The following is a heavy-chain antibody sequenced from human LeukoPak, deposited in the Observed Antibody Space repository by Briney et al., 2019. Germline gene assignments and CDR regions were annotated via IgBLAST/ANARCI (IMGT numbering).Heavy chain of an antibody. CDR2: IKQDGSET. Sequence: GGSLRLSCAASGFTFSSFWMSWVRQAPEKGLEWVANIKQDGSETYYVDSVKGRFTISRDNAKNSLYLQMNSLRAEDTALYYCAKTIQQWLVEDAFDIWGQGTMVTVSS. CDR3: AKTIQQWLVEDAFDI. D-gene: IGHD6-19*01. J-gene: IGHJ3*02. CDR1: GFTFSSFW. V-gene: IGHV3-7*03.